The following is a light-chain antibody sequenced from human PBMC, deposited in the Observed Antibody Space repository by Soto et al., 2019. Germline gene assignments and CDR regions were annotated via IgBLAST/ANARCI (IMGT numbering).Light chain of an antibody. CDR1: QSISSY. Sequence: DIHMTQSPSTLSPPIGDRVTITFRASQSISSYLAWYQQKPGKAPNLLIHDASTLQSGVPSRFSGSGSGTEFTLTISSLQPDDLATYYCQQYNRYPITFGQGTRLEIK. CDR2: DAS. V-gene: IGKV1-5*01. J-gene: IGKJ5*01. CDR3: QQYNRYPIT.